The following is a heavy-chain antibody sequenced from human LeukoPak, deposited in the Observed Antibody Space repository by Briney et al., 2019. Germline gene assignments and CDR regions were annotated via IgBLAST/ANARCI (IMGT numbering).Heavy chain of an antibody. D-gene: IGHD6-13*01. CDR2: ISSSGSTI. Sequence: PGGSLRLSCAASGFTFSSYEMNWVRHAPGKGLERVSYISSSGSTIYYADSVKGRFTISRDNAKNSLYLQMNSLRAEDTAVYYCALVSSSWYTHGYWGQGTLVTVSS. V-gene: IGHV3-48*03. CDR3: ALVSSSWYTHGY. J-gene: IGHJ4*02. CDR1: GFTFSSYE.